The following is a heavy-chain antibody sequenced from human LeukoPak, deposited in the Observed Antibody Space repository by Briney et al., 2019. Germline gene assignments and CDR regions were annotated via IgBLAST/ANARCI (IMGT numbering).Heavy chain of an antibody. CDR2: IYHSGST. CDR3: ARRDYGDYDAFDI. D-gene: IGHD4-17*01. J-gene: IGHJ3*02. Sequence: SETLSLTCTVSGGSISSSSYYWGWIRQPPGKGLEWIGEIYHSGSTNYNPSLKSRVTISVDKSKNQFSLKLSSVTAADTAVYYCARRDYGDYDAFDIWGQGTMVTVSS. V-gene: IGHV4-39*07. CDR1: GGSISSSSYY.